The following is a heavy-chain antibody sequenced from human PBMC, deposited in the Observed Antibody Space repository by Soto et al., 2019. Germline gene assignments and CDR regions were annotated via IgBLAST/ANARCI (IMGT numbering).Heavy chain of an antibody. CDR3: AKYLAYTYGSSFDY. CDR2: IKQDGSEK. J-gene: IGHJ4*02. CDR1: GFSFRDYR. D-gene: IGHD5-18*01. Sequence: GGSLRLSCAASGFSFRDYRMNWVRQAPGKGLEWVANIKQDGSEKNYVDSVKGRFTISRDNARNSLYLQMNSLRAEDTAVYYCAKYLAYTYGSSFDYWGQGTLVTVSS. V-gene: IGHV3-7*03.